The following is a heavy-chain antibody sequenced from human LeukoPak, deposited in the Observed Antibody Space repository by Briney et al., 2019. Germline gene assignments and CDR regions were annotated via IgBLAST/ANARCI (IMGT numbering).Heavy chain of an antibody. D-gene: IGHD3-22*01. CDR2: ISSSGSTI. V-gene: IGHV3-11*01. CDR1: GFTFSDYY. CDR3: ARARWAYDSSGYYFDY. Sequence: PGGSLRLSCAASGFTFSDYYMSWIRQAPGKGLEWVSYISSSGSTIYYADSVKGRFTISRDNAKNSLYLQMNSLRAEDTAVYYCARARWAYDSSGYYFDYWGQGTLVTVSS. J-gene: IGHJ4*02.